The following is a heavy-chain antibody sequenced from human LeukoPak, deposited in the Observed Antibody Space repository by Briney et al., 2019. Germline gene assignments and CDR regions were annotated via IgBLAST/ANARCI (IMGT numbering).Heavy chain of an antibody. D-gene: IGHD3-22*01. V-gene: IGHV4-59*01. CDR1: GGSISTYY. Sequence: PSETLSLTCTVSGGSISTYYRSWIRQPPGKGLEWIAYIYNSGSTNSNPSLKSRVTISVDTSKNQFSLRLSSVTAADTAVYYCARIYYDSGAYYRRAFDIWGQGTMVSVSS. J-gene: IGHJ3*02. CDR3: ARIYYDSGAYYRRAFDI. CDR2: IYNSGST.